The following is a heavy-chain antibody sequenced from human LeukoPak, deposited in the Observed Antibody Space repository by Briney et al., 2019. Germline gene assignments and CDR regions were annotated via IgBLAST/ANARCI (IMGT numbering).Heavy chain of an antibody. CDR2: IRYDGSDK. CDR1: GFTFSVYG. D-gene: IGHD1-14*01. J-gene: IGHJ4*02. CDR3: ARDIVEPPGSGRYFDN. Sequence: PGGSLRLSCAASGFTFSVYGMHWVRQAPGKGLEWVTFIRYDGSDKFYADSVKGRFTTSRDNSRSTLYLQMNSLRPEDTAVYYCARDIVEPPGSGRYFDNWGQGTLITVSS. V-gene: IGHV3-30*02.